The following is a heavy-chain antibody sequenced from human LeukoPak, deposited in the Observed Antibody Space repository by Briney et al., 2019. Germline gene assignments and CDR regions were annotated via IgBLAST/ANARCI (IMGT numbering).Heavy chain of an antibody. CDR3: ARDPYSNYFDY. D-gene: IGHD5-18*01. J-gene: IGHJ4*02. CDR2: INPNTGGI. V-gene: IGHV1-2*02. Sequence: ASVRVSCKSSGYTFTGYYMHWVRQAPGQGLEWMGWINPNTGGINYAQKFQGRVTMTRDTSISAAYMELSRLRSDDTAVYYCARDPYSNYFDYWGQGTLVTVCS. CDR1: GYTFTGYY.